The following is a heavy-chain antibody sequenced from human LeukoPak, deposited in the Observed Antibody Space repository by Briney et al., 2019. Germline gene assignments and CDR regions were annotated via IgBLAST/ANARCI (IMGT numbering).Heavy chain of an antibody. D-gene: IGHD3-22*01. CDR2: ISGSGGST. CDR3: AKEQRITMIVVAEFDY. J-gene: IGHJ4*02. Sequence: PGGSLRLSCAASGFTFSSYAMSWVRQAPGKGLEWVSAISGSGGSTYYADSVKGRFTISRDNSKNTLYLQMNSLRAEDTAVYYCAKEQRITMIVVAEFDYWGQGTLVTVSP. V-gene: IGHV3-23*01. CDR1: GFTFSSYA.